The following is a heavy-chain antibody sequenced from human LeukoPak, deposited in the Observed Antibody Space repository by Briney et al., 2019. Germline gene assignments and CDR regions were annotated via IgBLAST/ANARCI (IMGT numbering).Heavy chain of an antibody. CDR1: GGSISSYY. J-gene: IGHJ4*02. Sequence: SETLSLTYTVSGGSISSYYWSWIRQPPGKGLEWIGYIYYSGSTNYNPSLKSRVTISVDTSKNQFSLKLSSVTAADTAVYYCARERGTVAGAEGIFDYWGQGTLVTVSS. D-gene: IGHD6-19*01. CDR2: IYYSGST. CDR3: ARERGTVAGAEGIFDY. V-gene: IGHV4-59*01.